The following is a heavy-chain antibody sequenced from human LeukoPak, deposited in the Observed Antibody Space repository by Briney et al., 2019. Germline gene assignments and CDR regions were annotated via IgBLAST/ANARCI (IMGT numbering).Heavy chain of an antibody. J-gene: IGHJ1*01. CDR3: ARGQNFRSSSWQVGYFQH. CDR1: GGSISSYY. D-gene: IGHD6-13*01. CDR2: IYNSGRT. V-gene: IGHV4-59*12. Sequence: SETLSLTCTVSGGSISSYYWTWIRQPPGKGLEWIGYIYNSGRTNYNPSLKSRVTISVDTSKNQFSLKLSSVTAADTAVYYCARGQNFRSSSWQVGYFQHWGQGTLVTVSS.